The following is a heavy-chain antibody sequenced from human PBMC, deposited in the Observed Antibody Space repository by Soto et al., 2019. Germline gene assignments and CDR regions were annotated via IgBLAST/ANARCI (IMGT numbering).Heavy chain of an antibody. Sequence: ASVKVSCKASGYTFTGYYMHWVRQAPGQGLEWMGWINPNSGGTNYAQKFQGRVTMTRDTSISTAYMELSRLRSDDTAVYYCAREVVPAAMINWFDPWRQGTLVTVSS. J-gene: IGHJ5*02. CDR2: INPNSGGT. V-gene: IGHV1-2*02. CDR3: AREVVPAAMINWFDP. D-gene: IGHD2-2*01. CDR1: GYTFTGYY.